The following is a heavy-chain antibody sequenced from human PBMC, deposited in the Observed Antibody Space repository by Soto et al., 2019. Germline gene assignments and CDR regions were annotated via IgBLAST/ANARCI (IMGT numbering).Heavy chain of an antibody. V-gene: IGHV4-34*01. Sequence: QVQLQQWGAGLLKPSETLSLTCAVYGGSFSGYYWSWIRQPPGKGLEWIGEINHSGSTNYNPSLKSRVTISVDTSKNQFSLKLSSVTAADTAVYYCARGWGDYVWGRYYYYGMDVWGQGTTVTVSS. D-gene: IGHD3-16*01. CDR2: INHSGST. CDR3: ARGWGDYVWGRYYYYGMDV. CDR1: GGSFSGYY. J-gene: IGHJ6*02.